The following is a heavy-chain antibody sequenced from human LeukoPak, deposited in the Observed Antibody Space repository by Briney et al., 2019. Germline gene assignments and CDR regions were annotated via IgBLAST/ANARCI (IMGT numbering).Heavy chain of an antibody. D-gene: IGHD6-13*01. CDR2: INPSGGST. V-gene: IGHV1-46*01. J-gene: IGHJ6*03. CDR3: AKQGSSSGRGEYYYYMDV. CDR1: GYTFTSYY. Sequence: ASVKVSCKASGYTFTSYYMHWVRQAPGQGLEWMGIINPSGGSTSYAQKFQGRVTITADKSTSTAYMELSSLRSEDTAVYYCAKQGSSSGRGEYYYYMDVWGKGTTVTVSS.